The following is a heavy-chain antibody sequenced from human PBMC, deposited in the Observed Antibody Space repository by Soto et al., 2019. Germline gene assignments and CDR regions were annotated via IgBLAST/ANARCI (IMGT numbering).Heavy chain of an antibody. CDR2: IIPIFGTA. J-gene: IGHJ6*02. Sequence: GASVKVSCKASGGTFSSYAISWVRQAPGQGLEWMGGIIPIFGTANYAQKFQGRVTITADESTSTAYMELSSLRSEDTAVYYCARFGLILPTTVTTQGYYYYGMDVWGQGTTVTVSS. CDR3: ARFGLILPTTVTTQGYYYYGMDV. CDR1: GGTFSSYA. V-gene: IGHV1-69*13. D-gene: IGHD4-4*01.